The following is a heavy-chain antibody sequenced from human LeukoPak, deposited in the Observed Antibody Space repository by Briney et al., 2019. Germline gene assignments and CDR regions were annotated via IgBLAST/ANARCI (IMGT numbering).Heavy chain of an antibody. J-gene: IGHJ3*02. CDR1: GGSISSYY. V-gene: IGHV4-4*07. D-gene: IGHD6-13*01. Sequence: SETLSLTCTVSGGSISSYYWSWIRQPAGKGLEWIGRIYTSGSTNYNPSLKSRVTMSVDTSKNQFSLKLSSVTAADTAVYYCARDSLGQQLVRGAFDIWGQGTMVTVSS. CDR2: IYTSGST. CDR3: ARDSLGQQLVRGAFDI.